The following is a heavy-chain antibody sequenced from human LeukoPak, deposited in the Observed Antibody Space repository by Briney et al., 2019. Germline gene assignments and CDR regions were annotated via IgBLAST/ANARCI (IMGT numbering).Heavy chain of an antibody. CDR2: MNPNSGNT. D-gene: IGHD4-17*01. V-gene: IGHV1-8*03. J-gene: IGHJ4*02. CDR1: GYTFTSYD. Sequence: ASVKVSCKASGYTFTSYDINWVRQATGQGLEWMGWMNPNSGNTGYAQKFQGRVTITRNTSISTAYMELSSLRSEDTAVYYCASSTVTTWGDYYFDYWGQGTLVTVSS. CDR3: ASSTVTTWGDYYFDY.